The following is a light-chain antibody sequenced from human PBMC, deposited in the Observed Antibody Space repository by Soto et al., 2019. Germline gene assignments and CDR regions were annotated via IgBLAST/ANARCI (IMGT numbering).Light chain of an antibody. CDR1: SSNIGSNT. CDR3: AAWDDSLNGRL. Sequence: QSVLTQPPSASGTPGQSVTISCFGSSSNIGSNTVSWYQQLPGTAPKVLIYFNNQRPSGVPDRFSGSKSGTSASLAISGLQSEDEADYFCAAWDDSLNGRLFGGGTKLTVL. CDR2: FNN. V-gene: IGLV1-44*01. J-gene: IGLJ2*01.